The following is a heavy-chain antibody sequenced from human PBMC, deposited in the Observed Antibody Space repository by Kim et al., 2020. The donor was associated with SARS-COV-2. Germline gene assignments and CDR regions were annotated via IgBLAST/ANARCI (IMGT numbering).Heavy chain of an antibody. CDR1: GGTFSSYA. Sequence: SVKVSCKASGGTFSSYAISWVRQAPGQGLEWMGGIIPIFGTANYAQKFQGRVTITADESTSTAYMELSSLRSEDTAVYYCANLVDMSPWRDEDYYYGMDVWGQGTTVTVSS. CDR2: IIPIFGTA. CDR3: ANLVDMSPWRDEDYYYGMDV. V-gene: IGHV1-69*13. D-gene: IGHD5-12*01. J-gene: IGHJ6*02.